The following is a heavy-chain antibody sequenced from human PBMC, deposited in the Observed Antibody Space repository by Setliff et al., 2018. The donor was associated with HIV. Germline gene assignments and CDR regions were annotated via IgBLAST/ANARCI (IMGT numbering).Heavy chain of an antibody. Sequence: NPSETLSLTCAVSGGAITNSRHYWVWIRQSPGKGLEWIGTRISDSATTSVNPSLKSRVTISLDTSKKQFSLKVISVTAADTAIYYCARGKHDFSNYGSSDYFYYMDVWGKGTTVTVSS. D-gene: IGHD4-4*01. CDR1: GGAITNSRHY. CDR3: ARGKHDFSNYGSSDYFYYMDV. V-gene: IGHV4-39*07. CDR2: ISDSATT. J-gene: IGHJ6*03.